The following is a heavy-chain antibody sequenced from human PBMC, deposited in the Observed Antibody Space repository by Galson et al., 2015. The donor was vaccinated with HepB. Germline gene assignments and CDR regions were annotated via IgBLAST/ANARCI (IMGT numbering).Heavy chain of an antibody. D-gene: IGHD3-3*01. J-gene: IGHJ3*02. CDR2: ISGSGGST. CDR1: GFTFSSYA. CDR3: AKDSHITIFGVVSAPRGAFDI. V-gene: IGHV3-23*01. Sequence: SLRLSCAASGFTFSSYAMSWVRQAPGKGLEWVSAISGSGGSTYYADSVKGRFTISRDNSKNTLYLQMNSLRAEDTAVYYCAKDSHITIFGVVSAPRGAFDIWGQGTMVPSLQ.